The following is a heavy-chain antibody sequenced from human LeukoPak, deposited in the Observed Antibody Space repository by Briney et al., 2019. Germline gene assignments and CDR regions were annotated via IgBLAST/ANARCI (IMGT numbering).Heavy chain of an antibody. CDR1: GYTFTSYD. Sequence: SVKVSCKASGYTFTSYDINWVRQATGQGLEWMGWMNPNSGNTGYAQKFQGRVTMTRNTSISTAYMELSSLRSEDTAVYYCARSSSWYNYYYYYGMDVWGQGTTVTVSS. V-gene: IGHV1-8*01. D-gene: IGHD6-13*01. J-gene: IGHJ6*02. CDR3: ARSSSWYNYYYYYGMDV. CDR2: MNPNSGNT.